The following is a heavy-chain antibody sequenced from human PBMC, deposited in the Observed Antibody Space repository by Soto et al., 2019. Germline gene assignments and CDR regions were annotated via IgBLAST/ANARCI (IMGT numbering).Heavy chain of an antibody. D-gene: IGHD3-10*01. J-gene: IGHJ4*02. CDR1: GYTFTSYG. CDR3: ARYYSPYYYGSGSYNDY. CDR2: ISAYNGNT. V-gene: IGHV1-18*04. Sequence: ASVKVSCKASGYTFTSYGISWVRQAPGQGLEWMGWISAYNGNTNYAQKLQGRVTMTTDTSTSTAYMELRSLRSDDTAVYYCARYYSPYYYGSGSYNDYWGQGTLVTVSS.